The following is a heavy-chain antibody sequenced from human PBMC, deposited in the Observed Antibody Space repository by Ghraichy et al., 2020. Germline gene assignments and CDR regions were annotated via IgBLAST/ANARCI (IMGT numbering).Heavy chain of an antibody. CDR2: ISGSGGST. Sequence: GESLNISCAASGFTFSSYAMSWVRQAPGKGLEWVSAISGSGGSTYYADSVKGRFTISRDNSKNTLYLQMNSLRAEDTAVYYCVKVSGYDPYDAFDIWGQGTMVTVSS. CDR3: VKVSGYDPYDAFDI. V-gene: IGHV3-23*01. J-gene: IGHJ3*02. CDR1: GFTFSSYA. D-gene: IGHD5-12*01.